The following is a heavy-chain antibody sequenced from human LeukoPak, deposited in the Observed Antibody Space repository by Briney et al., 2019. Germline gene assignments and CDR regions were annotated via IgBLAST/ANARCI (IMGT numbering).Heavy chain of an antibody. CDR2: MYYSGST. J-gene: IGHJ5*02. CDR3: ARHPPRDCSSSSCYKRWFDP. D-gene: IGHD2-2*02. CDR1: GGSISSSDSY. Sequence: SETLSLTCTVSGGSISSSDSYWGWIRQPPGKGLEWIGSMYYSGSTYYNPSLKSRVTISVDPSKNQFSLKLNSVTAADTAVYYCARHPPRDCSSSSCYKRWFDPWGQGTLVTVSS. V-gene: IGHV4-39*01.